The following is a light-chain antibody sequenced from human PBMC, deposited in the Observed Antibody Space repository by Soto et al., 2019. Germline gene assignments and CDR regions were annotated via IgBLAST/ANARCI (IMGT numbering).Light chain of an antibody. CDR3: QQYNNWPKLT. Sequence: EIVMTQSPATLSVSPGQRATLSCRASQSVSSNLAWYQQKPGQAPRLLIYGASTMATGIPARFSGSGSGTELTLTISSLQSEDFAVYYCQQYNNWPKLTFGGGTKVEIK. V-gene: IGKV3-15*01. CDR1: QSVSSN. CDR2: GAS. J-gene: IGKJ4*01.